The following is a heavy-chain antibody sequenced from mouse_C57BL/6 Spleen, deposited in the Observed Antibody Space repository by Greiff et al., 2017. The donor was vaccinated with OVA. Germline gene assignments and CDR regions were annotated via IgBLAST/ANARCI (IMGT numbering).Heavy chain of an antibody. J-gene: IGHJ3*01. CDR1: GYTFTSYW. CDR2: IHPNSGST. D-gene: IGHD4-1*02. Sequence: QVQLQQPGAELVKPGASVKLSCKASGYTFTSYWMHWVKQRPGQGLEWIGMIHPNSGSTNYNEKFKSKATLTVDKSSSTAYMQLSSLTSEDSAVYYCAREGRSNWDEEGFAYWGQGTLVTVSA. V-gene: IGHV1-64*01. CDR3: AREGRSNWDEEGFAY.